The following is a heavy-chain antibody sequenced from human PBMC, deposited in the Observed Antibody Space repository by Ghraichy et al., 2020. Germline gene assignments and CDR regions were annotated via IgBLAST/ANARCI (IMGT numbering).Heavy chain of an antibody. D-gene: IGHD3-3*01. Sequence: GGSLRLSCAASGFTFSRAWMAWVRQAPGKGLEWVGHIKSNSDGGTTHYAAPVKGRFTISRDDSKNTLFLQMNSLKNEDSVVYYCTRFFSGYGMDVWGQGTAVTVSS. CDR2: IKSNSDGGTT. CDR3: TRFFSGYGMDV. J-gene: IGHJ6*02. CDR1: GFTFSRAW. V-gene: IGHV3-15*01.